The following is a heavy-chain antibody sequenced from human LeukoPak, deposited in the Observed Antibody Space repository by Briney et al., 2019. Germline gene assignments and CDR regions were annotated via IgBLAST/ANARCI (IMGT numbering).Heavy chain of an antibody. Sequence: GGSLRLSCAASGFTFSNYWMHWVRQAPGKGLVWVSRIDSDGSSTAYADSVKGRFTISRDNAKNTLYLQMNSLRAEDTAVYYCALGIAAAGHYYFDYWGQGALVTVSS. V-gene: IGHV3-74*01. CDR3: ALGIAAAGHYYFDY. CDR1: GFTFSNYW. CDR2: IDSDGSST. J-gene: IGHJ4*02. D-gene: IGHD6-13*01.